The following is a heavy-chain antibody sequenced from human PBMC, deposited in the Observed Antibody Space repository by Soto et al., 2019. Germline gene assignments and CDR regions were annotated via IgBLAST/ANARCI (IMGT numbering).Heavy chain of an antibody. Sequence: PSETLSLTCTVSGGSISSYSWSWIRQPPGKGLEWIGYIYYSGSTNYNPSLKSRVTISVDTSKNQFSLKLSSVTAADTAVCYCARNVQWLPPDYWGQGTLVTVSS. CDR3: ARNVQWLPPDY. D-gene: IGHD6-19*01. V-gene: IGHV4-59*08. J-gene: IGHJ4*02. CDR2: IYYSGST. CDR1: GGSISSYS.